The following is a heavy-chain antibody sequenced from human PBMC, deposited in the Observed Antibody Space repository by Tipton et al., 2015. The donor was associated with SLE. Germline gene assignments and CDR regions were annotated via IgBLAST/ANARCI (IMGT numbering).Heavy chain of an antibody. Sequence: SLRLACAASGFTFSAYAMHWVRQAPGKGLEWVGLISYDGTNQRYSQYVEGRFTISRDDSKNTLYLQMNGLTPDETAVYFCARQLSTGMAVWGQGTTVTISS. D-gene: IGHD2/OR15-2a*01. J-gene: IGHJ6*02. CDR3: ARQLSTGMAV. CDR1: GFTFSAYA. CDR2: ISYDGTNQ. V-gene: IGHV3-30-3*01.